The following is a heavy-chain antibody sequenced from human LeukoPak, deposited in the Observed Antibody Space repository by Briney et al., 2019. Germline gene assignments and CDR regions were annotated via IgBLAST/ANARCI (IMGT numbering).Heavy chain of an antibody. Sequence: SETLSLTCAVSGYSISSGYYWSRIRQPAGKGLEWIGRIYTSGSTDYHHSLNSRVTMSVDTSKNQFSLKLSAVTAADTAVYYCARTPQGYYDSSGYPMYYFDYWGQGTLVTVSS. CDR1: GYSISSGYY. J-gene: IGHJ4*02. D-gene: IGHD3-22*01. CDR3: ARTPQGYYDSSGYPMYYFDY. CDR2: IYTSGST. V-gene: IGHV4-4*07.